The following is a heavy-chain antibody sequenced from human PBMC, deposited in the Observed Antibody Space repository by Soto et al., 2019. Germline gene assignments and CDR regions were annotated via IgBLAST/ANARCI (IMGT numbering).Heavy chain of an antibody. CDR2: VNNNGNT. CDR1: GGSVSGYH. V-gene: IGHV4-59*02. CDR3: ARDYGDYSFFFDY. Sequence: SETLSLTCSVSGGSVSGYHWSWIRQPPGKVLEWIGYVNNNGNTDYNPSLESRVTISVDTSRNQISLYLTSVTAADTAIYYCARDYGDYSFFFDYWGQGALVTVS. J-gene: IGHJ4*02. D-gene: IGHD4-17*01.